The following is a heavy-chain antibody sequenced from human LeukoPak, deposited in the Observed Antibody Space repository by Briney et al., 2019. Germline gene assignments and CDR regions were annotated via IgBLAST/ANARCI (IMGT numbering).Heavy chain of an antibody. J-gene: IGHJ4*02. CDR2: ISSDASIT. Sequence: GGSLRLSCAASGLTFSTYWMQWVRQDPGKGLVWVSRISSDASITSYADPVKGRFTISRDNAKNTLYLQMNSLRAEDTALYYCATSARTYIGSSLDYWGQGTLVTVSS. CDR3: ATSARTYIGSSLDY. V-gene: IGHV3-74*01. CDR1: GLTFSTYW. D-gene: IGHD2-15*01.